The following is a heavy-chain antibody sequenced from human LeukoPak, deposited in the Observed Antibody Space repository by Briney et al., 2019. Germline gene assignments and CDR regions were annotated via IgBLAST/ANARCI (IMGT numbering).Heavy chain of an antibody. D-gene: IGHD1-26*01. CDR1: GYTFTSYN. J-gene: IGHJ4*02. Sequence: ASVKDSCKASGYTFTSYNVNWVRQATGQGREVVGWVNPNSGDRVYAQKFRGRVTMTREIYISTAYLELSSLSSEDTAVYYCARAVGAPRHFDYWGQGTLVTVSS. V-gene: IGHV1-8*01. CDR3: ARAVGAPRHFDY. CDR2: VNPNSGDR.